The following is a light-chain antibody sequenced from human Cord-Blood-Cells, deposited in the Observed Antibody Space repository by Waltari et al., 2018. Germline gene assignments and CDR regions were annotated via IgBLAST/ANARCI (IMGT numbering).Light chain of an antibody. Sequence: QSALTQPASVSGSPGQSITISCTGTSSDVGSYNLVSWYQQHPGKAPKLMIDEGSKRPSGFSKRFSGSKSGNTASLTISGLQAEDEADYYCCSYAGSSTYVFGTGTKVTVL. CDR1: SSDVGSYNL. J-gene: IGLJ1*01. V-gene: IGLV2-23*01. CDR3: CSYAGSSTYV. CDR2: EGS.